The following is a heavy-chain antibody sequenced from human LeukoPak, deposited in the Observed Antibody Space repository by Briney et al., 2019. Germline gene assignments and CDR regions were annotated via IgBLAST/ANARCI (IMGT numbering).Heavy chain of an antibody. Sequence: GGSLGLSCAASGFTFSSYAMSWVRQAPGKGLEWVSAISGSGGSTYYADSVKGRFTISRDNSKNTLYLQMNSLRAEETAIYYCARDKGYSIDQWGQGTLVTVSS. V-gene: IGHV3-23*01. J-gene: IGHJ5*02. CDR1: GFTFSSYA. CDR3: ARDKGYSIDQ. CDR2: ISGSGGST. D-gene: IGHD5-18*01.